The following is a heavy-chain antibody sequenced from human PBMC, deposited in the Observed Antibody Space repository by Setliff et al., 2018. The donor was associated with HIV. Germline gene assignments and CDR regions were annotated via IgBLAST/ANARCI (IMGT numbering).Heavy chain of an antibody. CDR1: GFTFSDYD. D-gene: IGHD5-12*01. Sequence: GGSLRLSCAASGFTFSDYDIHWVRQAPGKGLEWVAFIRHNGNTAYYGDSVKGRFIMSRDNSENTVSLEMNNLRLEDAGVYYCARGRRPVDVVSTIIRYYYYMGVWGKGTTVTVSS. J-gene: IGHJ6*03. CDR3: ARGRRPVDVVSTIIRYYYYMGV. V-gene: IGHV3-30*02. CDR2: IRHNGNTA.